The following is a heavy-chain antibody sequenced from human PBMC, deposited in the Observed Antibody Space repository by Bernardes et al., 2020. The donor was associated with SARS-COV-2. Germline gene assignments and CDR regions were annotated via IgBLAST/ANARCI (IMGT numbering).Heavy chain of an antibody. D-gene: IGHD6-6*01. J-gene: IGHJ3*01. V-gene: IGHV4-59*08. CDR3: ARHGLVPPASDAFDF. Sequence: SETLSLTCAVSGGLVKDFYWSWVRQPPGGGLEWLGYMYYFGHSFYNPALKGRVSMSVDTSKNHFSLNLTSVTAADTAVYYCARHGLVPPASDAFDFWGLGTRVTVSS. CDR2: MYYFGHS. CDR1: GGLVKDFY.